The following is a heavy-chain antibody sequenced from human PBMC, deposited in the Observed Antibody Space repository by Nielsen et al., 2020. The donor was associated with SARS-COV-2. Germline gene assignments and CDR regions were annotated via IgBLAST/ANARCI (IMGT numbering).Heavy chain of an antibody. J-gene: IGHJ4*02. V-gene: IGHV1-69*04. D-gene: IGHD6-19*01. Sequence: WVRQAPGQGLEWMGRIIPILGIANYAQKFQGRVTITADKSTSTAYMELSSLRSEDTAVYYCATAVAGTVDYWGQGTLVTVSS. CDR3: ATAVAGTVDY. CDR2: IIPILGIA.